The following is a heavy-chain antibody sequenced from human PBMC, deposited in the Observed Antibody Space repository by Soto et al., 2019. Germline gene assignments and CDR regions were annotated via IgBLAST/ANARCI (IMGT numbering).Heavy chain of an antibody. V-gene: IGHV4-34*01. D-gene: IGHD2-15*01. CDR2: INHSGST. Sequence: SETLSLTCAVYGGSVSGYYWSWIRQPPGKGLEWIGEINHSGSTNYNPSLKSRVTISVDTSKNQFSLKLSSVTAADTAVYYCARGPIVVARYYFDYWGQGTLVTVSS. J-gene: IGHJ4*02. CDR3: ARGPIVVARYYFDY. CDR1: GGSVSGYY.